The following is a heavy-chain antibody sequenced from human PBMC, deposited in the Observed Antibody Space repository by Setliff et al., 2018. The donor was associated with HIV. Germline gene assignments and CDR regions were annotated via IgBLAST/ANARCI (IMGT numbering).Heavy chain of an antibody. Sequence: LSLTCVVSAYSISSGYYWGWIRQSPRKGLEWIGSIYYSGSTYYNPSLKSRVTISLDTSKNHLSLKLTSVTDADTAVYYCARVRRGSSARAPFDSWGQGALVTVSS. J-gene: IGHJ4*02. CDR1: AYSISSGYY. D-gene: IGHD6-6*01. CDR2: IYYSGST. CDR3: ARVRRGSSARAPFDS. V-gene: IGHV4-38-2*01.